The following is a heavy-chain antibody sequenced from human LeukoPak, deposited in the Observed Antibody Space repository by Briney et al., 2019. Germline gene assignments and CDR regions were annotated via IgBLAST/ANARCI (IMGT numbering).Heavy chain of an antibody. D-gene: IGHD3-22*01. Sequence: ASVKVSSKASGYTFTGYYIHWVRQAPGQGLEWMGIINPGDGTTSYAQKFQGRVTMTRDTSTSTVYMELSSLRSEDTAVYYCARAPANKYDSRLSEDYWGQGTLVTVSS. J-gene: IGHJ4*02. CDR1: GYTFTGYY. CDR2: INPGDGTT. CDR3: ARAPANKYDSRLSEDY. V-gene: IGHV1-46*01.